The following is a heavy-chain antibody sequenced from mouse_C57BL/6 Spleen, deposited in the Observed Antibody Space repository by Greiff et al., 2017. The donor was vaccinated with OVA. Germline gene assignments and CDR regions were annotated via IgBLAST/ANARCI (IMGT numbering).Heavy chain of an antibody. Sequence: EVKVVESGGGLVKPGGSLKLSCAASGFTFSSYAMSWVRQTPEKRLEWVATISDGGSYTYYPDNVKGRFTISRDNAKNNLYLQMSHLKSEDTAMYYCARDTTVVAHYFDYWGQGTTLTVSS. CDR3: ARDTTVVAHYFDY. CDR1: GFTFSSYA. CDR2: ISDGGSYT. J-gene: IGHJ2*01. V-gene: IGHV5-4*01. D-gene: IGHD1-1*01.